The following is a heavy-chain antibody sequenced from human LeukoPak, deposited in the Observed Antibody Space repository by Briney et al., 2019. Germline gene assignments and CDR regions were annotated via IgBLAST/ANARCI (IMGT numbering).Heavy chain of an antibody. V-gene: IGHV3-30*03. CDR3: ARVSGFIAAAGAFDY. CDR2: ISYDGSNK. CDR1: GFTLSDYY. J-gene: IGHJ4*02. Sequence: GGSLRLSCAASGFTLSDYYLTWIRQAPGKGLEWVAVISYDGSNKYYADSVKGRFTISRDNSKNTLYLQMNSLRAEDTAVYYCARVSGFIAAAGAFDYWGQGTLVTVSS. D-gene: IGHD6-13*01.